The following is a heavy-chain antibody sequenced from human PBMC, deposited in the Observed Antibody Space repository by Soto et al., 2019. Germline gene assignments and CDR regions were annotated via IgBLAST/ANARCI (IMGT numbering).Heavy chain of an antibody. J-gene: IGHJ4*02. CDR3: AKFTEPGYSSIWYYFEY. CDR1: GFTFSCYS. D-gene: IGHD6-19*01. V-gene: IGHV3-21*06. CDR2: ISSRSTNI. Sequence: GGSRRLSCVGSGFTFSCYSMAWGRQAPGRGLEWVASISSRSTNIDYADSVKGRFTISRDNAKSLVSLQMSSLRGEDTALYYCAKFTEPGYSSIWYYFEYWGQGTPVTVSS.